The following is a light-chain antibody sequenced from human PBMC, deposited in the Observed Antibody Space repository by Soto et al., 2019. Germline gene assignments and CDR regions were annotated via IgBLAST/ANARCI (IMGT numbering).Light chain of an antibody. V-gene: IGKV1-39*01. Sequence: DIQMTQSPSSLSASVGDRVTITCRASQSISSYLNWYQQKPGKAPKLLIYAASSLQSGVPSRFSGSGSGTDFTLTISSLQPEEFGTYYCQQSYSTPQTFGGGTKVEIK. CDR1: QSISSY. J-gene: IGKJ4*01. CDR2: AAS. CDR3: QQSYSTPQT.